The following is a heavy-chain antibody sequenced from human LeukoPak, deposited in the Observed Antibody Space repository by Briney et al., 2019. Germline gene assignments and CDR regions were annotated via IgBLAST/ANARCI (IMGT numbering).Heavy chain of an antibody. Sequence: GGSLRLSCAASGFTFSSYAMSWVRQAPGKGLEWVSVISGSGSNTDYADSVKGRFTISRDNSKNTLSLQMNSLRAEDTAVYYCARDLTGISSYWGQGTLVTVSS. V-gene: IGHV3-23*01. CDR3: ARDLTGISSY. D-gene: IGHD1-20*01. CDR1: GFTFSSYA. J-gene: IGHJ4*02. CDR2: ISGSGSNT.